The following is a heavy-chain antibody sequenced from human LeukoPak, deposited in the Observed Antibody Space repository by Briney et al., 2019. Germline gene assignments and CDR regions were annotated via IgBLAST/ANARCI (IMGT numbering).Heavy chain of an antibody. CDR3: AISRDSSGYYYS. V-gene: IGHV3-53*01. CDR1: GFTVSSNY. J-gene: IGHJ4*02. Sequence: GGSLRLSCAASGFTVSSNYMSWVRQAPGKGLEWVSVIYSGGSTYYADSVKGGFTISRDNSKNTLYLQMNSLRAEDTAVYYCAISRDSSGYYYSWGQGTLVTVSS. CDR2: IYSGGST. D-gene: IGHD3-22*01.